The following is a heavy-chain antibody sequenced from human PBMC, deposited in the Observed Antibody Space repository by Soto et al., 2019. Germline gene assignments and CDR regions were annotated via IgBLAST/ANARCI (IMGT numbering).Heavy chain of an antibody. CDR3: GRAVVGATGEILYNAMDV. Sequence: QVQLVQSGAEVKKPGASVKVSCKASGYTFTTYALHWVRQAPGQRPEWMGWINPASGHTKYSQRFQDRVTITRDTSASTGYMELSSLGSEDTAVYYCGRAVVGATGEILYNAMDVWGQGTTVTVSS. CDR1: GYTFTTYA. J-gene: IGHJ6*02. V-gene: IGHV1-3*01. D-gene: IGHD1-26*01. CDR2: INPASGHT.